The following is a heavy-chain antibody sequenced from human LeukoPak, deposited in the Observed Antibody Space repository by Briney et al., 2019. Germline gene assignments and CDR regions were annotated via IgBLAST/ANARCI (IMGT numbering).Heavy chain of an antibody. J-gene: IGHJ5*02. Sequence: SSETLSLTCTVSGGSISISSYYWGWIRQPPGKGLEWIGSIYYSGSTYYNPSLKSRVTISVDTSKNQFSLKLSSVTAADTAVYYCARHRGASISWFDPWGQGTLVTVSS. V-gene: IGHV4-39*01. D-gene: IGHD3-10*01. CDR2: IYYSGST. CDR1: GGSISISSYY. CDR3: ARHRGASISWFDP.